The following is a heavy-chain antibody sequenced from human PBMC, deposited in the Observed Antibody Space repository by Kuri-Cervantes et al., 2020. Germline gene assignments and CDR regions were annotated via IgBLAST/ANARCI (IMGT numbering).Heavy chain of an antibody. CDR3: AKFPPGWFDP. CDR1: GFTFSSYA. J-gene: IGHJ5*02. Sequence: GESLKISCAASGFTFSSYAMSWVRQAPGKGLEWVSAISGSGGSTYYADSVKGWFTISRDNSKNTLYLQMNSLRAEDTAVYYCAKFPPGWFDPWGQGTLVTVSS. CDR2: ISGSGGST. V-gene: IGHV3-23*01.